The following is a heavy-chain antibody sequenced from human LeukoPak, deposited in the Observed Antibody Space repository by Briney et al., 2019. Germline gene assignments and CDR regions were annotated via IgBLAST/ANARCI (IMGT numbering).Heavy chain of an antibody. CDR3: ARDYRAAAGRYYYYYGMDV. CDR2: IYSGGST. V-gene: IGHV3-53*01. CDR1: GFTVSSNY. J-gene: IGHJ6*02. D-gene: IGHD6-13*01. Sequence: PGGSLSLSCAASGFTVSSNYMSWVRQAPGKGLEWVSVIYSGGSTYYADSVKGRFTISRDNSKNTLYLQMNSLRAEDTAVYYCARDYRAAAGRYYYYYGMDVWGQGTTVTVPS.